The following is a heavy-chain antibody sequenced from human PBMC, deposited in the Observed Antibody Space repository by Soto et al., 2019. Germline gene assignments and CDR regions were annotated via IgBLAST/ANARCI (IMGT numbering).Heavy chain of an antibody. Sequence: GASVKVSCKASGGTFSSYAIIWVRQAPGQGLEWMGIINPSGGSTSYAQKFQGRVTMTRDTSTSTVYMELSSLRSEDTAVYYCARDPIVGATALDYYGMDVWGQGTTVTVSS. CDR1: GGTFSSYA. D-gene: IGHD1-26*01. CDR2: INPSGGST. CDR3: ARDPIVGATALDYYGMDV. V-gene: IGHV1-46*01. J-gene: IGHJ6*02.